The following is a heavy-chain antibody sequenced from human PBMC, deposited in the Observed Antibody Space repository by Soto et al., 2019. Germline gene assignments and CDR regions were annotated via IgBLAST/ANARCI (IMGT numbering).Heavy chain of an antibody. Sequence: QVQLQESGPGLVKPSETLALTCSVSGGSISSNYWSWIRQPPGKGLEWIGYIYNSGSTNYNPALSSRDTIAIATSKPQCSLSLSSVTAADTAVYSCARGGCSSGTFDPWGQGTLVTVSS. CDR3: ARGGCSSGTFDP. J-gene: IGHJ5*02. CDR2: IYNSGST. CDR1: GGSISSNY. V-gene: IGHV4-59*01. D-gene: IGHD6-6*01.